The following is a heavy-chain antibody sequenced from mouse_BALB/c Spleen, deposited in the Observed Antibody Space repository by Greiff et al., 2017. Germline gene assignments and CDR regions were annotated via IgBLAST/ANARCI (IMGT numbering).Heavy chain of an antibody. CDR3: ARYYYGSSYFDY. Sequence: EVKLVESGPSLVKPSQTLSLTCSVTGDSITSGYWNWIRKFPGNKLEYMGYISYSGSTYYNPSLKSRISITRDTSKNQYYLQLNSVTTEDTATYYCARYYYGSSYFDYWGQGTTLTVSS. D-gene: IGHD1-1*01. CDR2: ISYSGST. CDR1: GDSITSGY. J-gene: IGHJ2*01. V-gene: IGHV3-8*02.